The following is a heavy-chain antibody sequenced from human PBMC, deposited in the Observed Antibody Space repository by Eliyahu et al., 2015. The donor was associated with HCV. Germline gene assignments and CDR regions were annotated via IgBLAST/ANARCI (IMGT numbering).Heavy chain of an antibody. V-gene: IGHV3-30*18. CDR1: GFTFSSYG. CDR3: AKDGTLEYSSSSWGPFVDY. D-gene: IGHD6-6*01. Sequence: AASGFTFSSYGMHWVRQAPGKGLEWVAVISYDGSNKYYADSVKGRFTISRDNSKNTLYLQMNSLRAEDTAVYYCAKDGTLEYSSSSWGPFVDYWGQGTLVTVSS. J-gene: IGHJ4*02. CDR2: ISYDGSNK.